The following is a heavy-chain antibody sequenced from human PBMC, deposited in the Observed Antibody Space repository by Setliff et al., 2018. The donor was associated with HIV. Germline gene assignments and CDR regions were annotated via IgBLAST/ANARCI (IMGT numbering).Heavy chain of an antibody. CDR1: GGTFTNYF. D-gene: IGHD6-19*01. Sequence: GASVKVSCKASGGTFTNYFMHWVRQAPGKGLEWMGRVDPEDGETIYAEKFQGRVTMTADTSTNTAYMELNSLRSEDTAVYYCGTVRIAVPDDFDFWGQGTLVTVSS. CDR2: VDPEDGET. J-gene: IGHJ4*02. CDR3: GTVRIAVPDDFDF. V-gene: IGHV1-69-2*01.